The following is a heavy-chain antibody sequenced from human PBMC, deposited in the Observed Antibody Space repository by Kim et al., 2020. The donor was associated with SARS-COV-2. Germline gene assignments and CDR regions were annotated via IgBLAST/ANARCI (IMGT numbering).Heavy chain of an antibody. V-gene: IGHV3-33*01. Sequence: GGSLRLSCAASGFTFSSYGMHWVRQAPGKGLEWVAVIWYDGSNKYYADSVKGRFTISRDNSKNTLYLQMNSLRAEDTAVYYCARDLSYYYVMDVWGQGTTVTVSS. CDR3: ARDLSYYYVMDV. J-gene: IGHJ6*02. CDR2: IWYDGSNK. CDR1: GFTFSSYG.